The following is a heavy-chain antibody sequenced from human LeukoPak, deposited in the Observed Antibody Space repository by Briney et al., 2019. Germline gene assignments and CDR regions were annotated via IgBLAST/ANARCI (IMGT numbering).Heavy chain of an antibody. Sequence: QTGRSLRLSCAASGFTFDDYAMHWVRQAPGKGLEWVSGISWNSGTIAHADSVKGRFTISRDNAKNSLYLQMNSLRAEDTALYYCAKGDSSSSAYYYYYYMDVWGKGTTVTVSS. J-gene: IGHJ6*03. CDR1: GFTFDDYA. D-gene: IGHD6-6*01. CDR3: AKGDSSSSAYYYYYYMDV. V-gene: IGHV3-9*01. CDR2: ISWNSGTI.